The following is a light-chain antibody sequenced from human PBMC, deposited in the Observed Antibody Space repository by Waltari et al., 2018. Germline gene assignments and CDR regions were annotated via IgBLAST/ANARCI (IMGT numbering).Light chain of an antibody. CDR1: QGVRRV. CDR3: QQEVRVRVT. J-gene: IGKJ1*01. V-gene: IGKV3-11*01. Sequence: SWRASQGVRRVLDWYQQNHGQAPRVLIYGSANRATGIPDRFSGSGYGTAFSLTISRLEPEECGVYYCQQEVRVRVTFGQGTKVEIK. CDR2: GSA.